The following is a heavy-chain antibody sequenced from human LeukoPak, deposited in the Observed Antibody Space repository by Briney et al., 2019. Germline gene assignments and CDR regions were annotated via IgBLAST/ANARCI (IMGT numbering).Heavy chain of an antibody. J-gene: IGHJ6*04. D-gene: IGHD6-13*01. V-gene: IGHV1-69*01. CDR1: GGTFSSYA. Sequence: SSVKVSCKASGGTFSSYAISWVRQAPGQGLEWMGGIIPIFGTANYAQKFQGRVTITADESTSTAYMELSSLRSEDTAVYYCAREASAAAKMDVWGKGTTVTVSS. CDR2: IIPIFGTA. CDR3: AREASAAAKMDV.